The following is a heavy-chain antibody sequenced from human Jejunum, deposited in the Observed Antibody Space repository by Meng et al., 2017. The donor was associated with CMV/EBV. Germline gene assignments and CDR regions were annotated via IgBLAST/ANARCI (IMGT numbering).Heavy chain of an antibody. CDR3: ARDGHSGSGRYFDF. V-gene: IGHV3-21*01. D-gene: IGHD6-13*01. CDR2: ISSSSDYI. Sequence: EVQLVESGGXLVKPGGXLRRSCADSGFTFSSYSINWVRQAPGKGLEWVSSISSSSDYIFYADSVKGRFTISRDNAKNSLFLQMNSLRAEDTAVYYCARDGHSGSGRYFDFWGQGTLVTVSS. J-gene: IGHJ4*02. CDR1: GFTFSSYS.